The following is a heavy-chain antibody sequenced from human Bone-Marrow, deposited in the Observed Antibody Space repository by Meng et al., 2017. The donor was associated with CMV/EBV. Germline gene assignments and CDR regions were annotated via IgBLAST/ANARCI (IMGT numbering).Heavy chain of an antibody. J-gene: IGHJ3*02. V-gene: IGHV3-21*01. CDR3: ARGADSWSGYYNDAFDI. D-gene: IGHD3-3*01. CDR1: GFTFSSYS. Sequence: GESLKISCAASGFTFSSYSMNWVRQAPGKGLEWVSSISSSGTYIYYADSVKGRFTISRDNAQNSLYLQMNSLRAEDTAVYYCARGADSWSGYYNDAFDIWGQGTMVTVSS. CDR2: ISSSGTYI.